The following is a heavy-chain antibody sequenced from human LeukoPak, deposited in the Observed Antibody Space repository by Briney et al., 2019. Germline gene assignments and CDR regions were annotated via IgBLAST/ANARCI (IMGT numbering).Heavy chain of an antibody. CDR2: IKQDGSEK. CDR3: ARGVYRNIECYYYMDV. J-gene: IGHJ6*03. V-gene: IGHV3-7*01. Sequence: GGSLRLSCAASGFTFSSYSMTWVRQAPGKGLDWVANIKQDGSEKYYVDSVKGRFTISRDNAKNSLYLQMNSLRAEDTAVYYCARGVYRNIECYYYMDVWGKGTTVTVSS. CDR1: GFTFSSYS. D-gene: IGHD1-14*01.